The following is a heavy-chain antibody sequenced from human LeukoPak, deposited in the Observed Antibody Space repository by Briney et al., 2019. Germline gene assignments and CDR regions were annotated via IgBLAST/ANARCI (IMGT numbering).Heavy chain of an antibody. Sequence: SVKVSCKASGGTFSSYAISWVRQAPGQGLEWMGRIIPIFGTANYAQKFQGRVTITTDESTSTAYMELSSLRSEDTAVYYCARAPITMVRGVPTTYNWFDPWGQGTLVTVSS. CDR3: ARAPITMVRGVPTTYNWFDP. J-gene: IGHJ5*02. CDR2: IIPIFGTA. CDR1: GGTFSSYA. D-gene: IGHD3-10*01. V-gene: IGHV1-69*05.